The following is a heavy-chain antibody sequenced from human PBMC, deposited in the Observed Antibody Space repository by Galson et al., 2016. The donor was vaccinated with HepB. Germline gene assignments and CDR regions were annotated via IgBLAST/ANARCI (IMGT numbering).Heavy chain of an antibody. J-gene: IGHJ4*02. CDR2: ISHSGRT. D-gene: IGHD3-16*01. Sequence: SETLSLTCAVYGGSLSGYYGSWIRQPPGKGLEWIGEISHSGRTNYSPSLKSRVIISVDTSKNQFSLKLSSLTAADTAVYYCGTYLEGHGGTGYWGQGTLVTVSS. CDR3: GTYLEGHGGTGY. V-gene: IGHV4-34*01. CDR1: GGSLSGYY.